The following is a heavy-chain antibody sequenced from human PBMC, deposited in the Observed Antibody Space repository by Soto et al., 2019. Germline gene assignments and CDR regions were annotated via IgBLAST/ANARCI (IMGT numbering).Heavy chain of an antibody. CDR1: VFTFSSYA. J-gene: IGHJ6*03. V-gene: IGHV3-23*01. CDR2: ISGSGGST. CDR3: AKDPHCSSTSCQSMDV. Sequence: HPGGSLRLSCAASVFTFSSYAMSWVRQAPGKGLEWVSAISGSGGSTYYADSVKGRFTISRDNSKNTLYLQMNSLRAEDTAVYYCAKDPHCSSTSCQSMDVWGKGTTVTVSS. D-gene: IGHD2-2*01.